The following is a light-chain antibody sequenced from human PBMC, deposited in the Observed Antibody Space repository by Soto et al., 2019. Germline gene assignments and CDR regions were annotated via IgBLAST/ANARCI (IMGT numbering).Light chain of an antibody. J-gene: IGKJ1*01. CDR2: GAS. CDR1: QSVSSNY. CDR3: QQYGSLSWT. Sequence: DIVLTQSPGTLSLSPGERPTLSCRASQSVSSNYLAWYQQKPGQAPRLLIYGASTRATGVPDRFSGSGSGTDFTLTISRLEPEDFAVYHCQQYGSLSWTFGQGTKVDIK. V-gene: IGKV3-20*01.